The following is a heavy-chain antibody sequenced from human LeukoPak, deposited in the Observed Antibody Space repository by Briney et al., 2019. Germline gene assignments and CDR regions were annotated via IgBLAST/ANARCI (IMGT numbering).Heavy chain of an antibody. CDR2: TSSSSSYI. CDR1: GFTFSSYS. Sequence: SGGSLRLSCAASGFTFSSYSMNWVRQAPGKGLEWVSSTSSSSSYIYYADSVKGRFTISRDNAKNSLYLQMNSLRAEDTAVYYCARGRYVLRFLEWLLTFDYWGQGTLVTVSS. D-gene: IGHD3-3*01. V-gene: IGHV3-21*01. CDR3: ARGRYVLRFLEWLLTFDY. J-gene: IGHJ4*02.